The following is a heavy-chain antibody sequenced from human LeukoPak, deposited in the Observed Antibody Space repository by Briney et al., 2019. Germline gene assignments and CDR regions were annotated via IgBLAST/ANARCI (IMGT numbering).Heavy chain of an antibody. J-gene: IGHJ4*02. Sequence: PGGSLRLSCAASGFTFSSYGMSWVRQAPGKGLEWASGLSGSGSNTYYADSVKGRFSISRDNAKNTLYLQMNSLRVEDTAVYYCARGRPHGNDYWGQGTLVTVSS. D-gene: IGHD4-23*01. CDR3: ARGRPHGNDY. V-gene: IGHV3-23*01. CDR1: GFTFSSYG. CDR2: LSGSGSNT.